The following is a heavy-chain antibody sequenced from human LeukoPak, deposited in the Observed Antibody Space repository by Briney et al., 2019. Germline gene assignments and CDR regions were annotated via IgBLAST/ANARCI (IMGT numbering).Heavy chain of an antibody. CDR2: IKQDGSEK. CDR3: ARDPFNGSGSYYYLY. D-gene: IGHD3-10*01. J-gene: IGHJ4*02. Sequence: GGSLRLSCAASGFTFSSHWMSWVRQAPGKGLEWVANIKQDGSEKYYVDSVKGRFTISRDNAKNSLYLQMNSLRAEDTAVYYCARDPFNGSGSYYYLYWGQGTLVTVSS. V-gene: IGHV3-7*01. CDR1: GFTFSSHW.